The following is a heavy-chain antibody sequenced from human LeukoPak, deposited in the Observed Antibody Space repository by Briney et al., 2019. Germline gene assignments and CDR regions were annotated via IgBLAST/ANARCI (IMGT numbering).Heavy chain of an antibody. CDR2: TSHSDSP. D-gene: IGHD3-16*01. V-gene: IGHV4-38-2*02. J-gene: IGHJ5*02. Sequence: AETLSLTCNVSGMSITSRHYWGWIRPPPGKGLEWIGSTSHSDSPYYNPSLESRVTISLDTSRNQFSLKLTSVTAADTAVYYCARDFGETSLPNWFDPWGQGTLVIVSS. CDR1: GMSITSRHY. CDR3: ARDFGETSLPNWFDP.